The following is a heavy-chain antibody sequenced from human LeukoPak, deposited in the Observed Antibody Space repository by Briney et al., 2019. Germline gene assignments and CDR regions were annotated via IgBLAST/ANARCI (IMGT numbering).Heavy chain of an antibody. CDR3: ARGRRIAVAGTYYYYGMDV. Sequence: PSETLSLTRTVSGGSISSYYWSWIRQPPGKGLEWIGYIYYSGSTNYNPSLKSRVTISVDTSKNQFSLKLSSVTAADTAVYYCARGRRIAVAGTYYYYGMDVWGQGTTVTVSS. CDR1: GGSISSYY. D-gene: IGHD6-19*01. J-gene: IGHJ6*02. CDR2: IYYSGST. V-gene: IGHV4-59*01.